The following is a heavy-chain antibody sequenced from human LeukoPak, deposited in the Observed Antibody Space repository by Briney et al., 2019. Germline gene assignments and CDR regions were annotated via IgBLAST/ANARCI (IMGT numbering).Heavy chain of an antibody. D-gene: IGHD4-23*01. V-gene: IGHV1-18*01. CDR2: ISAYNGNT. CDR1: GYTFSIYG. Sequence: ASVKVSCKASGYTFSIYGFSWVRQAPGQGLEWMGWISAYNGNTNYAQKFQGSVTMTTDTSTSTAHMELRSLRSDDTAVYYCARQGYSGHSQGAADYWGQGTLVTVSS. CDR3: ARQGYSGHSQGAADY. J-gene: IGHJ4*02.